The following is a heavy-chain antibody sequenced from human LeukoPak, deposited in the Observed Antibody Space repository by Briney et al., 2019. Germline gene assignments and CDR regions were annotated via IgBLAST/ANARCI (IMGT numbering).Heavy chain of an antibody. CDR2: IYHSGST. V-gene: IGHV4-38-2*01. D-gene: IGHD4-11*01. J-gene: IGHJ2*01. CDR3: ARPLTVTTPWYFDL. CDR1: GYSISSGYY. Sequence: PSETLSLTCAVSGYSISSGYYWGWIRQPPGKGLEWIGSIYHSGSTYYNPSLKSRVTISVDTSKNQFSLKLSSVTAADTAVYYCARPLTVTTPWYFDLWGRGTWSLSPQ.